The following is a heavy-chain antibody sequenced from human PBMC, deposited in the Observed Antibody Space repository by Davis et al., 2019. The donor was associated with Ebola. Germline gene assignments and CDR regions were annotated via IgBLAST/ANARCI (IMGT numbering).Heavy chain of an antibody. J-gene: IGHJ4*02. D-gene: IGHD3-22*01. V-gene: IGHV3-74*01. CDR1: GITFSSYW. Sequence: GESLKISCAASGITFSSYWMHWVRQAPGKGLVWVSRINSDGSSTSYADSVKGRFTISRDNAKNTLYLQMNSLRAEDTAVYYCARGGAQWLLDYWGQGTLVTVSS. CDR2: INSDGSST. CDR3: ARGGAQWLLDY.